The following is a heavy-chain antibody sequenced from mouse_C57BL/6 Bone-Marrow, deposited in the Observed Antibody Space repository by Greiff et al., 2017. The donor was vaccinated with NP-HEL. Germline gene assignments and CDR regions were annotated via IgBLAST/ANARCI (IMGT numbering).Heavy chain of an antibody. CDR3: ARWGGSRPDWFAY. V-gene: IGHV1-81*01. CDR2: IYPRSGNT. D-gene: IGHD1-1*01. CDR1: GYTFTSYG. Sequence: QVHVKQSGAELARPGASVKLSCKASGYTFTSYGISWVKQRTGQGLEWIGEIYPRSGNTYYNEKFKGKATLTADKSSSTAYMELRSLTSEDSAVYFCARWGGSRPDWFAYWGQGTLVTGSA. J-gene: IGHJ3*01.